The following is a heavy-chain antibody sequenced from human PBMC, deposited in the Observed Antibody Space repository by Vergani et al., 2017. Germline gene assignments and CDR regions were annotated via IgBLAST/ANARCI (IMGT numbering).Heavy chain of an antibody. CDR2: INHSGST. V-gene: IGHV4-34*01. CDR1: GGSFSGYY. J-gene: IGHJ5*02. Sequence: QLQLQESGPGLLKPSETLSLTCAVYGGSFSGYYWSWIRQPPGKGLEWIGEINHSGSTNYHPSLKSRVTISVDTSRNQFSLKLSAVTAADTAIYYCARGRREAVPAARKNNWFDPWGQGTLVTVSS. CDR3: ARGRREAVPAARKNNWFDP. D-gene: IGHD2-2*01.